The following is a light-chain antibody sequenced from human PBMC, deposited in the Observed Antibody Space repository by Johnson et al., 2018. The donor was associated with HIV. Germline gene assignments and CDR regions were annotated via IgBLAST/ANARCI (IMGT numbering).Light chain of an antibody. V-gene: IGLV1-51*02. CDR3: GTWDSSLSAGV. CDR1: SSTIGNNF. Sequence: QSVLTQPPSVSAAPGQKVTISCSGSSSTIGNNFVSWYQVLPGTAPKLLIYKDNERPSGIPDRFSGSKSGTSANLDIAGLQTGDEADYYCGTWDSSLSAGVFGTGTKVTVL. CDR2: KDN. J-gene: IGLJ1*01.